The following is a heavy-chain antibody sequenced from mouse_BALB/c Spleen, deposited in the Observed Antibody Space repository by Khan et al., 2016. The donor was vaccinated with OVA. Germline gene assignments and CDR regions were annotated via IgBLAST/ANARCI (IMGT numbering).Heavy chain of an antibody. Sequence: VRLQQSGAELVKPGASVKLSCTASGFNIIDTYLHWVKQRPEQGLEWIGRIAPANGNSKYDPKFQGKATITADTSSNTSYLQLNSLTSEDSAVYYCARPSYDPRDFEVGGAGTTVTVSS. CDR2: IAPANGNS. V-gene: IGHV14-3*02. CDR3: ARPSYDPRDFEV. J-gene: IGHJ1*01. CDR1: GFNIIDTY. D-gene: IGHD2-3*01.